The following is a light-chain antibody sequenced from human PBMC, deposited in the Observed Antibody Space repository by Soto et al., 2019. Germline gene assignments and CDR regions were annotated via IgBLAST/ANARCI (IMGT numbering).Light chain of an antibody. V-gene: IGKV3-11*01. J-gene: IGKJ4*01. CDR1: QSISSY. Sequence: EIVLTQSPATLSLSPGERATLSCRASQSISSYLAWYQQEPGQAPRLLIYDASDRATGIPARFSGSGSETDFTLTISSLEPEDFAVYYCQQRRSWPLTFGGGTTVEIK. CDR2: DAS. CDR3: QQRRSWPLT.